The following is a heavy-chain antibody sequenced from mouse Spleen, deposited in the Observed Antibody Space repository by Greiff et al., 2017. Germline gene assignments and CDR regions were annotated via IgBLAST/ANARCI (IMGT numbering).Heavy chain of an antibody. Sequence: VQLQQPGAELVMPGASVKLSCKASGYTFTSYWMHWVKQRPGQGLEWIGEIDPSDSYTNYNQKFKGKATLTVDKSSSTAYMQLSSLTSEDSAVYYWASYRGGFAMDYWGQGTSVTVSS. CDR2: IDPSDSYT. CDR3: ASYRGGFAMDY. D-gene: IGHD2-10*01. CDR1: GYTFTSYW. J-gene: IGHJ4*01. V-gene: IGHV1-69*01.